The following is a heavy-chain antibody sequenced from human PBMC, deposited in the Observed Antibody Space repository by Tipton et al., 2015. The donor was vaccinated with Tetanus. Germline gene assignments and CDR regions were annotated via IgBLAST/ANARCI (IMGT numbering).Heavy chain of an antibody. D-gene: IGHD1-1*01. V-gene: IGHV3-23*01. Sequence: GSLRLSCAASGFTFSSYAMAWVRXAPXKGLEWVSGVSAGGNTYXXXXAKGRFTISRDNAKNSLYLQMSGLRVEDTAVYYCARDIDVPGTTLYFDYWGQGTLVTVSS. CDR1: GFTFSSYA. CDR3: ARDIDVPGTTLYFDY. CDR2: VSAGGNT. J-gene: IGHJ4*02.